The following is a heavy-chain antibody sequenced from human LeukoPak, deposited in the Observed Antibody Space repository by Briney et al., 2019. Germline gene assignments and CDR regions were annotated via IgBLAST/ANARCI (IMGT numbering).Heavy chain of an antibody. Sequence: GGSLRLSCAASGFTFSSYGMHWVRQAPGKGLEWVAVISYDGSNKYYADSVKGRFTISRDNSKNTLYLQMNSLRAEDTAVYYCAREGWVLVTTDYYYYMDVWGKGTTVTVSS. J-gene: IGHJ6*03. V-gene: IGHV3-30*03. CDR3: AREGWVLVTTDYYYYMDV. D-gene: IGHD1-1*01. CDR2: ISYDGSNK. CDR1: GFTFSSYG.